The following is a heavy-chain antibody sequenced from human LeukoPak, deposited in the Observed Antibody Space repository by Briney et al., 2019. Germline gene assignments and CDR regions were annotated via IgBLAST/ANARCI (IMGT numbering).Heavy chain of an antibody. Sequence: GGSLRLSCAASGFTFSSYAMHWVRQAPGKGLEWVAVISYDGSNKYYADSVKGRFTISRDNSKNTLYLQMNSLRAEDTAVYYCAKGDDTAMVPGYWGQGTLVTVSS. CDR2: ISYDGSNK. V-gene: IGHV3-30*07. CDR1: GFTFSSYA. D-gene: IGHD5-18*01. CDR3: AKGDDTAMVPGY. J-gene: IGHJ4*02.